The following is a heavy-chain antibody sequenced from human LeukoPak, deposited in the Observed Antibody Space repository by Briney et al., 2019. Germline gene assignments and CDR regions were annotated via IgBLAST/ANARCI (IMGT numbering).Heavy chain of an antibody. J-gene: IGHJ4*02. CDR2: INPNSGNT. V-gene: IGHV1-8*01. CDR1: GYTFTSYD. D-gene: IGHD1-1*01. Sequence: ASVKVSCKASGYTFTSYDINWVRQASGQGLEWMGWINPNSGNTGFTQKFQGRVTVTRSTSISTAYMEPSSLTSDDTAVYYCARTSTGTRGGYDVWGQGTLVTVSS. CDR3: ARTSTGTRGGYDV.